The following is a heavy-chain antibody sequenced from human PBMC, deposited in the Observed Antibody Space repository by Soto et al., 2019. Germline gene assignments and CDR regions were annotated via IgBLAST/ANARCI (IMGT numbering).Heavy chain of an antibody. CDR1: GFTFSTYA. D-gene: IGHD6-19*01. CDR3: AGSSGWYRAFDI. J-gene: IGHJ3*02. CDR2: ISGSGGSA. Sequence: EVQLLESGGGLVQPGGSLRLSCAASGFTFSTYAMSWVRQAPGKGLEWVSGISGSGGSAYYADSVKGRFTISRDKSKNTLYLQMNSLRAEDTAVYYCAGSSGWYRAFDIWGQGTMVTVSS. V-gene: IGHV3-23*01.